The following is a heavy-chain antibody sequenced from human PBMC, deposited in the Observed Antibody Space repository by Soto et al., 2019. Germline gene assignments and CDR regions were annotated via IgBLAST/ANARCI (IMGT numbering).Heavy chain of an antibody. CDR2: INPHTGDT. J-gene: IGHJ2*01. CDR1: GYTLTDYY. Sequence: QVHLVQSGAEVKKPGASVTVSCKTSGYTLTDYYMHWVRQAPGQGLEWMAWINPHTGDTGIAERFHGRVTMTRDTSTDTALMDLTSLTSDDTAIYYCAREGGAAPGARREWYLDLWGRGSLVTVSS. D-gene: IGHD6-25*01. CDR3: AREGGAAPGARREWYLDL. V-gene: IGHV1-2*02.